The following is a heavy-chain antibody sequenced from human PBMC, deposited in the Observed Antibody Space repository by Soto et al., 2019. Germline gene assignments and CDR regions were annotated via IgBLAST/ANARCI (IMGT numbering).Heavy chain of an antibody. CDR3: ARVSPYYYDSSGYYAYTGDWFDP. Sequence: SETLSLTCAVYGGSFSGYYWSWIRQPPGKGLEWIGEINHSGSTNYNPSLKSRVTISVDTSKNQFSLKLSSVTAADTAVYYCARVSPYYYDSSGYYAYTGDWFDPWGQGTLATVSS. D-gene: IGHD3-22*01. CDR1: GGSFSGYY. CDR2: INHSGST. J-gene: IGHJ5*02. V-gene: IGHV4-34*01.